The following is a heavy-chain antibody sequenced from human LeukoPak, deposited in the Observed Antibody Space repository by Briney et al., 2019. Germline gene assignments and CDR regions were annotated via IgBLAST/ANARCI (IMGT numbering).Heavy chain of an antibody. Sequence: GGSLRLSCAASGFTLSSYSMNWVCQAPGKGLEWVSYISSSSSTIYYADSVKGRFTISRDNAKNSLYLQMNSLRAEDTAVYYCASIIGYYYMDVWGKGTTVTVSS. J-gene: IGHJ6*03. CDR1: GFTLSSYS. V-gene: IGHV3-48*01. CDR3: ASIIGYYYMDV. D-gene: IGHD3-10*01. CDR2: ISSSSSTI.